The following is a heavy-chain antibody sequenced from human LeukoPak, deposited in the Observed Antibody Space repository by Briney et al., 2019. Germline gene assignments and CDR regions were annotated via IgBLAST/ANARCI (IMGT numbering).Heavy chain of an antibody. CDR1: GFTFSNYV. CDR3: AKERSGCFDY. J-gene: IGHJ4*02. Sequence: GGSLRLSCAASGFTFSNYVMHWVRQAPGRGLEWVAFIRYDGSNQYYADSVKGRFTISRDNSKNTLHLQMNSLRAEDTAVYYCAKERSGCFDYWGQGTLVTVSS. CDR2: IRYDGSNQ. D-gene: IGHD1-26*01. V-gene: IGHV3-30*02.